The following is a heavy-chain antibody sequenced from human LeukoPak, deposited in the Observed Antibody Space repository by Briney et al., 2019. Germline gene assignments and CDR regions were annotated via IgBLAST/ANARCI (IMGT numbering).Heavy chain of an antibody. CDR3: ARAYYRRYSSGSAHDAFGI. V-gene: IGHV1-46*01. Sequence: ASVKVSCKASGYTFTSYDINWVRQAPGQGLEWMGIINPSGGSTSYAQKFQGRVTMTRDTSTSTVYMELSSLRSEDTAVYYCARAYYRRYSSGSAHDAFGIWGQGTMVTVSS. D-gene: IGHD6-19*01. CDR1: GYTFTSYD. CDR2: INPSGGST. J-gene: IGHJ3*02.